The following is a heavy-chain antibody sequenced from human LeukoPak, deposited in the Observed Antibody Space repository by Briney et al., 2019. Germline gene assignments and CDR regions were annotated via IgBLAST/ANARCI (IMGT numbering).Heavy chain of an antibody. CDR1: GGTMSGSNW. CDR3: ARVGCSYGYSGYFDY. CDR2: IYHSGST. D-gene: IGHD5-18*01. Sequence: SGTLSLTCAVSGGTMSGSNWWSWVRQPPGKGLEWIGEIYHSGSTNYNPSLKSRVTISIDKSKNQFSLKLSSVTAADTALYYCARVGCSYGYSGYFDYWGQGTLVTVSA. J-gene: IGHJ4*02. V-gene: IGHV4-4*02.